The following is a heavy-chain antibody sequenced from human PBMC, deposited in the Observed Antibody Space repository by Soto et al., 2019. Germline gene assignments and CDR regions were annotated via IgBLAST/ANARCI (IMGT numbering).Heavy chain of an antibody. CDR1: GASLSDNY. J-gene: IGHJ5*01. D-gene: IGHD3-16*01. Sequence: ETLSLTCAVYGASLSDNYCNWLRQAPGKGLEWVSLISATGGGTYYADSVKGRFTISRDNSHNTLYLQVHSLTAEDTAVYYCAKDRRAGGSSAFYCDSWGQGAQVTVSS. V-gene: IGHV3-23*01. CDR3: AKDRRAGGSSAFYCDS. CDR2: ISATGGGT.